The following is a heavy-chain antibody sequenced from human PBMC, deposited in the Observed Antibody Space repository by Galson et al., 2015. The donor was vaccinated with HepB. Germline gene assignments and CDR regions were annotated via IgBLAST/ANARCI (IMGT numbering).Heavy chain of an antibody. Sequence: ETLSLTCAVYGGSFSGYYWSWIRQPPGKGLEWIGEINHSGSTNYNPSLKSRVTISVDTSKNQFSLKLSSVTAADTAVYYCARGRRYIGIFDYWGQGTLVTVSS. CDR1: GGSFSGYY. D-gene: IGHD5-18*01. J-gene: IGHJ4*02. CDR2: INHSGST. CDR3: ARGRRYIGIFDY. V-gene: IGHV4-34*01.